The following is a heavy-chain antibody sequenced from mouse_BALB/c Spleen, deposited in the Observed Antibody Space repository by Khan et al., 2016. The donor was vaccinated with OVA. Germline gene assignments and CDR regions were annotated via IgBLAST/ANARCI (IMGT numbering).Heavy chain of an antibody. J-gene: IGHJ3*01. CDR2: IDPANDNI. D-gene: IGHD2-3*01. CDR3: TSTLYDAYYDPFIAY. CDR1: GFNIKDTY. Sequence: EVQLQESGAELVKPGASVKLSCTPSGFNIKDTYVHWVKQRPEQGLAWIGRIDPANDNIRYDSNYQGKATITAAASSNTAYLQLSSLTSQDTAVYYCTSTLYDAYYDPFIAYWGQGTLVTVSS. V-gene: IGHV14-3*02.